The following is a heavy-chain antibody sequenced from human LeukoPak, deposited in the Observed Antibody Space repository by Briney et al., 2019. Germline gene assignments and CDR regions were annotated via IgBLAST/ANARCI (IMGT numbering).Heavy chain of an antibody. D-gene: IGHD3-3*01. V-gene: IGHV1-46*01. J-gene: IGHJ4*02. CDR1: GYTFTSYY. Sequence: ASVKVSCKASGYTFTSYYMHWVRQVPGQGLEWMGILNPSGGNTSYVQKFQGRVTMTRDTSTSTVYMELSSLRSDDTAVYYCARDKTDNFWSAYYLDYWGQGTLVTVSS. CDR3: ARDKTDNFWSAYYLDY. CDR2: LNPSGGNT.